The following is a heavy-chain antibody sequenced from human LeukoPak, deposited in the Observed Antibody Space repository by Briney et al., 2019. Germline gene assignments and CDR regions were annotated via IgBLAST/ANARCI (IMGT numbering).Heavy chain of an antibody. CDR3: ARHRVTHFDY. V-gene: IGHV3-7*01. CDR1: GFPFISYW. CDR2: INQDASET. J-gene: IGHJ4*02. Sequence: GSLGLSCAAAGFPFISYWMSWVRQAPGKGLEWVAKINQDASETYYVDSVKGRFSISRDNAKNSLSLQMNSLRAEDTAVYYCARHRVTHFDYWGQGTLVTVSS. D-gene: IGHD2-21*02.